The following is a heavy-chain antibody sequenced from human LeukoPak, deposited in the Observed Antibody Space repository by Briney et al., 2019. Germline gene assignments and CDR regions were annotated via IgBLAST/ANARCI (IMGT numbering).Heavy chain of an antibody. CDR1: GFTFSSYS. Sequence: GGSLRLSCAASGFTFSSYSMNWVRQAPGKGLEWVSSISSSSNYIKHADSVKGRFTISRDNAKTSLYLQMNSLRAEDAAVYYCARGQEGYYYDSSGYYQGPLDYWGQGTLVTV. CDR2: ISSSSNYI. D-gene: IGHD3-22*01. J-gene: IGHJ4*02. V-gene: IGHV3-21*06. CDR3: ARGQEGYYYDSSGYYQGPLDY.